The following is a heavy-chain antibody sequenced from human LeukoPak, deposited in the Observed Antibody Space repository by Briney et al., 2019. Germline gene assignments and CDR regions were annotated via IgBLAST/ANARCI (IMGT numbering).Heavy chain of an antibody. Sequence: QAGGSLRLSCAASGVTFSNLAMHRVRQAPGKGLEWVAVISHHGSDQFYADSVKGRFTISRDNSKNTLYLQMNSLRAEDTAVYYCARVQDTAMLLDAFDIWGQGTMVTVSS. D-gene: IGHD5-18*01. CDR3: ARVQDTAMLLDAFDI. CDR2: ISHHGSDQ. V-gene: IGHV3-30*04. CDR1: GVTFSNLA. J-gene: IGHJ3*02.